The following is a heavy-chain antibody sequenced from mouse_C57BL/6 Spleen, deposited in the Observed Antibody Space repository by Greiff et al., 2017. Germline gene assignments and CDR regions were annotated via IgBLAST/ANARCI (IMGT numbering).Heavy chain of an antibody. J-gene: IGHJ2*01. D-gene: IGHD1-1*01. CDR3: ARSSRGYFGC. CDR2: IHPNSGST. Sequence: QVQLQQPGAELVKPGASVTLSCKASGYTFTSYWMHWVKQRPGQGLEWIGMIHPNSGSTNYNEKFKSKDTLTVDKSSSTAYMQLSSLTSADSAVYYCARSSRGYFGCWGQGTTLTVAS. CDR1: GYTFTSYW. V-gene: IGHV1-64*01.